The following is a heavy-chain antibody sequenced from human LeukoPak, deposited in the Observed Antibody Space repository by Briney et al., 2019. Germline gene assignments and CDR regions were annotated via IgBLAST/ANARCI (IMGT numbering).Heavy chain of an antibody. J-gene: IGHJ5*02. CDR3: ARVGRYCSSTSCPVGP. Sequence: GASVKVSCKASGGTFSSYAISWVRQAPGQGLEWMGRIIPILGIANYAQKFQGRVTITADKSTSTAYMELSSLRSEDTAVYYCARVGRYCSSTSCPVGPWGQGTLVTVSS. V-gene: IGHV1-69*04. CDR2: IIPILGIA. CDR1: GGTFSSYA. D-gene: IGHD2-2*01.